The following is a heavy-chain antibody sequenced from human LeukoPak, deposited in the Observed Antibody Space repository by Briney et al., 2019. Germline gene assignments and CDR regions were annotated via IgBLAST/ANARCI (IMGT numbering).Heavy chain of an antibody. CDR2: INPNSGGT. CDR1: GYTFTGYY. D-gene: IGHD6-13*01. V-gene: IGHV1-2*02. J-gene: IGHJ4*02. CDR3: ARAPPYSSSWSTFDY. Sequence: GASVKVSCKASGYTFTGYYMHWVRQAPGQGLEWMGWINPNSGGTNYAQKFQGRVTITRDTSASTAYMELSSLRSEDTAVYYCARAPPYSSSWSTFDYWGQGTLVTVSS.